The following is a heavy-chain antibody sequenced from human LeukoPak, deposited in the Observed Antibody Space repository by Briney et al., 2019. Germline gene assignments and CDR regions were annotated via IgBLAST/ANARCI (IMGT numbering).Heavy chain of an antibody. D-gene: IGHD6-13*01. CDR1: GYTFTGYY. J-gene: IGHJ6*02. CDR3: ARDQRGSSSWYVNYYYGMDV. Sequence: GASVKASCKASGYTFTGYYMHWVRQAPGQGLEWMGWINPNSGGTNYAQNQGRVTMTRDTSISTAYMELSRLRSDDTAVYYCARDQRGSSSWYVNYYYGMDVWGQGTTVTVSS. V-gene: IGHV1-2*02. CDR2: INPNSGGT.